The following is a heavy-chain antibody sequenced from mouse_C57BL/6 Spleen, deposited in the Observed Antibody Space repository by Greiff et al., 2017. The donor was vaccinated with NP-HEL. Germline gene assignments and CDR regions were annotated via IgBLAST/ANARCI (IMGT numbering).Heavy chain of an antibody. J-gene: IGHJ2*01. CDR1: GFTFSDYY. D-gene: IGHD4-1*01. CDR2: INYDGSST. Sequence: EVKLMESGGGLVKPGSSMKLSCTASGFTFSDYYMAWVRQVPEKGLEWVANINYDGSSTYYLDSLKSRFIISRDNAKNILYLQMSSLKSEDTATYYCARARGDWAFDYWGQGTTLTVSS. V-gene: IGHV5-16*01. CDR3: ARARGDWAFDY.